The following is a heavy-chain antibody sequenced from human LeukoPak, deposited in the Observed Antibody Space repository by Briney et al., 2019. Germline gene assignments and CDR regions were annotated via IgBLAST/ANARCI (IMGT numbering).Heavy chain of an antibody. Sequence: GGSLRLSCAASGFTFSSYWMHWVRQAPGKGLVWVSRINSAGSSINYADSVKGRFTISRDNAKNTLYLQMNSLRAEDTAVYYCTRVSMTYLSDNWFDPWGQGTLVTVSS. CDR3: TRVSMTYLSDNWFDP. D-gene: IGHD2/OR15-2a*01. CDR2: INSAGSSI. CDR1: GFTFSSYW. J-gene: IGHJ5*02. V-gene: IGHV3-74*01.